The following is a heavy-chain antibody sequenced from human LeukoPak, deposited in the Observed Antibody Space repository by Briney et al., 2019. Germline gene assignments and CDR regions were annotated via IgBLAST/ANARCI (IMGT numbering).Heavy chain of an antibody. Sequence: GGSLRLSCAASVFTFSICAVSWVGQAPGEGREWVSAISRSAVSKYYVHSVKGRFTISRHNSKSPLYLQMKSVRAEDTAVYYCAKRLRRSILVGGYFDYWGQGTLVTVSS. V-gene: IGHV3-23*01. D-gene: IGHD3-22*01. CDR1: VFTFSICA. CDR2: ISRSAVSK. CDR3: AKRLRRSILVGGYFDY. J-gene: IGHJ4*02.